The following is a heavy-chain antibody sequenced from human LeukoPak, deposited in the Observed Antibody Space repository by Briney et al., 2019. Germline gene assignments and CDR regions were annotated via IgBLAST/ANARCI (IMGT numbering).Heavy chain of an antibody. CDR2: ISSNGGST. D-gene: IGHD4-11*01. CDR3: AKLQSNYYYYGMDV. Sequence: GGSLRLSCAASGFTFSSYAMHWVRQAPGKGLEYVSAISSNGGSTYYANSVKGRFTISRDNSKNTLYLQMGSLRAEDMAVYYCAKLQSNYYYYGMDVWGQGTTVTVSS. V-gene: IGHV3-64*01. J-gene: IGHJ6*02. CDR1: GFTFSSYA.